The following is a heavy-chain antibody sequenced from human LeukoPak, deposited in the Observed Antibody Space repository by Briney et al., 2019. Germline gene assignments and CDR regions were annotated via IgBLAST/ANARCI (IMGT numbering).Heavy chain of an antibody. CDR1: GCSFTSYW. CDR3: ARLPLTNFDWLLFGDY. Sequence: GESLKISCKGSGCSFTSYWIGWVRQMPGKGLEWMGIIYPGDSDTRYSPSFQGQVTISADKSISTAYLQWSSLKASDTAMYYCARLPLTNFDWLLFGDYWGQGTLVTVSS. J-gene: IGHJ4*02. D-gene: IGHD3-9*01. V-gene: IGHV5-51*01. CDR2: IYPGDSDT.